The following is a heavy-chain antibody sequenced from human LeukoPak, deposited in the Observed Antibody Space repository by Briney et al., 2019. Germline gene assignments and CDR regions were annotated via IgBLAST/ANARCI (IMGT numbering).Heavy chain of an antibody. CDR3: ARRIVGSTSVDYFDY. Sequence: GGSLRLSCAASGFSVSINYMSWVRQAPAKGLEWVSVISSGGTTYYADSVKGRFTISRDNSKNTLSLQMNSLRAEDTAVYYCARRIVGSTSVDYFDYWGQGTLVTVSS. D-gene: IGHD1-26*01. J-gene: IGHJ4*02. V-gene: IGHV3-66*04. CDR2: ISSGGTT. CDR1: GFSVSINY.